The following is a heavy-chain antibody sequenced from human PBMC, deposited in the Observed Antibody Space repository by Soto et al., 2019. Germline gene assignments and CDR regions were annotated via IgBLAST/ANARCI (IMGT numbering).Heavy chain of an antibody. V-gene: IGHV4-59*01. CDR1: GGSISNFY. CDR2: TYYSGNT. Sequence: SETLSLTCTVSGGSISNFYLNWIRQTPGKGLEWIGYTYYSGNTNYNPSLKSRVTISVDTSKSQFSLQLSSVTAADTAVYYCARGLGYCSTTNCYPWFDPWGQGTLVTVPQ. J-gene: IGHJ5*02. CDR3: ARGLGYCSTTNCYPWFDP. D-gene: IGHD2-2*01.